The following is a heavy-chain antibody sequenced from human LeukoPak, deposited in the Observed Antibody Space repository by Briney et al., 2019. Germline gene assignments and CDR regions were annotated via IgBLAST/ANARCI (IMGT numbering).Heavy chain of an antibody. CDR3: ARVRLVPAAMSFDY. Sequence: SETLSLTCAVYGGSFSGYYWSWIRQPPGKGREWSGEINHSGSTNYNPSLKSRVTISVDTSKNQFSLKLSSVTAADTAVYYCARVRLVPAAMSFDYWGQGTLVTVSS. CDR2: INHSGST. CDR1: GGSFSGYY. V-gene: IGHV4-34*01. D-gene: IGHD2-2*01. J-gene: IGHJ4*02.